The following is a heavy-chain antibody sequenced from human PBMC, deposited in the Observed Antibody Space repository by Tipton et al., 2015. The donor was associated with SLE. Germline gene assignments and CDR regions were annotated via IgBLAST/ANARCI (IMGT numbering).Heavy chain of an antibody. CDR2: IKSKTDGGTT. Sequence: SLRLSCAASGFTFSNAWMSWVRQAPGKGLEWVGRIKSKTDGGTTDYAAPVKGRFTISRDDSKNTLYLQMNSLKTEDTAVYYCTTDRAAVAGWGQGAFDIWGQGTMVTVSS. CDR1: GFTFSNAW. CDR3: TTDRAAVAGWGQGAFDI. J-gene: IGHJ3*02. D-gene: IGHD6-19*01. V-gene: IGHV3-15*01.